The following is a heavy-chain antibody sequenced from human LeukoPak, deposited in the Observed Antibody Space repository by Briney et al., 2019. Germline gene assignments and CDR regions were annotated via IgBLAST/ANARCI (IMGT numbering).Heavy chain of an antibody. CDR2: IYPGDSDT. Sequence: GESLKISCKGSGYSFTSYWIGWVRQMPGKGLEWMGIIYPGDSDTRYSPSFQGQVTISADKSISTAYLQWSSLKASDTAMYYCARHAPLPYCRSTSCYSGWFDPWGQGTLVTVSS. CDR3: ARHAPLPYCRSTSCYSGWFDP. J-gene: IGHJ5*02. CDR1: GYSFTSYW. D-gene: IGHD2-2*01. V-gene: IGHV5-51*01.